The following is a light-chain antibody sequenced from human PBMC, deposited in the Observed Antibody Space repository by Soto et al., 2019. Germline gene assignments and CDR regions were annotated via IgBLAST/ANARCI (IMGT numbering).Light chain of an antibody. Sequence: EMVLTQSRGTLSLYPWGRATLSWLASQSVSSSYLAWYQQKPGQAPRLLIYGASSRATGIPDRFSGSGSGTDFTLTISRLEPEDFAVYYCQQYGSSSITFGQGTLLEIK. V-gene: IGKV3-20*01. CDR2: GAS. CDR3: QQYGSSSIT. J-gene: IGKJ5*01. CDR1: QSVSSSY.